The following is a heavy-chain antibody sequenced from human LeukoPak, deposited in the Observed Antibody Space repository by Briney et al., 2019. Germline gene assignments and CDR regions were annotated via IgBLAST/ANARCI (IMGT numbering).Heavy chain of an antibody. CDR3: ASLLYYYDSSGYAPFDY. Sequence: SQTLSLTCTVSGGSINSGGSYWSWIRQHPGKGLEWIGYIYYSGSTYYNPSLKSRVTISVDTSKNQFSLKLSSVTAADTAVYYCASLLYYYDSSGYAPFDYWGQGTLVTVSS. V-gene: IGHV4-31*03. D-gene: IGHD3-22*01. J-gene: IGHJ4*02. CDR2: IYYSGST. CDR1: GGSINSGGSY.